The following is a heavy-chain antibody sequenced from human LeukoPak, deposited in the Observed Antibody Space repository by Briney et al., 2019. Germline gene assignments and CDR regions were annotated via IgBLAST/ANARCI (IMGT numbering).Heavy chain of an antibody. CDR2: IYYSVST. CDR3: AAMATIGFAY. J-gene: IGHJ4*02. Sequence: SQTLSLTCTVSGGSISSYYWSWIRQPPGKRLEWIGYIYYSVSTNYNPSLKSRVTISVDTSKNQFPLKLSSVTAADTAVYYCAAMATIGFAYWGQGTLVTVSS. D-gene: IGHD5-24*01. V-gene: IGHV4-59*01. CDR1: GGSISSYY.